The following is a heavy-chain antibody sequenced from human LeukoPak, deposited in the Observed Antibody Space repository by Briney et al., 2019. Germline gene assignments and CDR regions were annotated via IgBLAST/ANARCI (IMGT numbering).Heavy chain of an antibody. CDR2: IYYSGST. J-gene: IGHJ4*02. Sequence: SETLSLTCTVSGGSISSSSYYWSWIRQPPGKGLEWIGSIYYSGSTYYNPSLKSRVTISVDTSKNQFSLKLSSVTAADTAVYYCARGPYYYGSGSYDYWGQGTLVTVSS. D-gene: IGHD3-10*01. CDR1: GGSISSSSYY. CDR3: ARGPYYYGSGSYDY. V-gene: IGHV4-39*07.